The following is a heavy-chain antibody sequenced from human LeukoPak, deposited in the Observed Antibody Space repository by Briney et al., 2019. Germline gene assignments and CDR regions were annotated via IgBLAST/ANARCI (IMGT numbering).Heavy chain of an antibody. CDR2: INHSGST. D-gene: IGHD3-16*01. CDR3: ARGLTHHRITFGGATDY. V-gene: IGHV4-34*01. Sequence: SETLSLTCAVYGGSFSGYYWSWIRQPPVKGLEWIGEINHSGSTNYNPSLKSRVTISVDTSKNQFSLKLSSVTAADTAVYYCARGLTHHRITFGGATDYWGQGTLVTVSS. CDR1: GGSFSGYY. J-gene: IGHJ4*02.